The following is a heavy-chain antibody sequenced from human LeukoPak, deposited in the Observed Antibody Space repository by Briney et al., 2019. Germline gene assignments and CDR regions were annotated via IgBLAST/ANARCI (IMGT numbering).Heavy chain of an antibody. CDR2: INYDGSEK. CDR3: GRSEVTIPNSY. V-gene: IGHV3-7*01. CDR1: GFVFSNYW. D-gene: IGHD2-21*02. J-gene: IGHJ4*02. Sequence: GGSLRLSCAASGFVFSNYWMSWVRQAPGKGLEWMTNINYDGSEKYYVDSVKGRFTISRDNAKNPLYLQMNSLRVEDTAVYYCGRSEVTIPNSYWGQGTLVTVSS.